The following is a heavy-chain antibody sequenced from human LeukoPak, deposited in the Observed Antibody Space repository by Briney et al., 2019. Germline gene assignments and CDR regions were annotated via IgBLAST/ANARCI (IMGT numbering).Heavy chain of an antibody. CDR1: GFTFSNYW. Sequence: GGSLRLSCAASGFTFSNYWMSWVRQAPGKGLEWVAHINKDGSEIYYVDSVKGRFTISRDNAKNSLSLQMNSLRVEDTAVYYCARDKDTYWGQGTLVTVSS. CDR3: ARDKDTY. V-gene: IGHV3-7*01. CDR2: INKDGSEI. J-gene: IGHJ4*02.